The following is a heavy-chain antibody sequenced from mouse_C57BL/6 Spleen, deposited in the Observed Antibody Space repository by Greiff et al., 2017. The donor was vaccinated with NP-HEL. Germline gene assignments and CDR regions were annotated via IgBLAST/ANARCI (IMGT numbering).Heavy chain of an antibody. Sequence: QVQLQQSGPGLVQPSQSLSITCTVSGFSLTSYGVHWVRQPPGKGLEWLGVIWSGGSTDYNAAFISRLSISKDNSKSQVFFKMNSLLADDTAIYYGAKSGNYGYYYAMDYWGQGTSVTVSS. CDR3: AKSGNYGYYYAMDY. CDR1: GFSLTSYG. CDR2: IWSGGST. V-gene: IGHV2-4*01. J-gene: IGHJ4*01. D-gene: IGHD2-1*01.